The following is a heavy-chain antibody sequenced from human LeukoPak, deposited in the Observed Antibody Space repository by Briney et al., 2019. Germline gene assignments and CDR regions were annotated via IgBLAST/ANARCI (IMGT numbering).Heavy chain of an antibody. CDR2: INPNTGAT. Sequence: ASVKVSCKASGYTFTAYFLHWVRQAPGQGLEWMGWINPNTGATTYAQNFQGRVTMTRDTSISTAYMELSRLRSDDTAVYYCARDYYDSSGFGAFDIWGQGTMVTVSS. CDR1: GYTFTAYF. J-gene: IGHJ3*02. CDR3: ARDYYDSSGFGAFDI. V-gene: IGHV1-2*02. D-gene: IGHD3-22*01.